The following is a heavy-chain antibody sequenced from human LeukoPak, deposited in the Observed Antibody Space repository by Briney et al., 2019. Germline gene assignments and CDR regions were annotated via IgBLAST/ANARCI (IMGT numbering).Heavy chain of an antibody. CDR3: AKHLRTNFWFFDH. CDR2: ISGTGYQT. D-gene: IGHD3-9*01. Sequence: GGSLRLSCAASGFTFSTYALSWVRQASGKGLEWVSLISGTGYQTDYADSVKGRFTISRDNSKNTLYLQMNSLKAEDTAVYYCAKHLRTNFWFFDHWGQGTLVTVSS. J-gene: IGHJ4*02. CDR1: GFTFSTYA. V-gene: IGHV3-23*01.